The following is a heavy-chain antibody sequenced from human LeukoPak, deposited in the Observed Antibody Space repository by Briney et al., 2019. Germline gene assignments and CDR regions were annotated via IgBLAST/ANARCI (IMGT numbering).Heavy chain of an antibody. CDR3: ARRATPSPHFDY. CDR1: GLTLGNYG. J-gene: IGHJ4*02. D-gene: IGHD2-15*01. Sequence: GGSLRLSCAVSGLTLGNYGMGWVRQPPGKGLEWVAGISDSGGSTNYADSVKGRFTISRDTPRNTLYLQMNSLRAEDTAIYYCARRATPSPHFDYWGQGTLVAVSS. V-gene: IGHV3-23*01. CDR2: ISDSGGST.